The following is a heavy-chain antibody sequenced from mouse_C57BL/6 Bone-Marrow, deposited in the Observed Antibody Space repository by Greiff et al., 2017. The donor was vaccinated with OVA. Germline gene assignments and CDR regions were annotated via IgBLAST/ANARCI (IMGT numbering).Heavy chain of an antibody. V-gene: IGHV1-81*01. Sequence: QVQLQQSGAELARPGASVKLSCKASGYTFTSYGISWVKQRTGQGLEWIGEIYPRSGNTYYNEKFKGKATLTADKFSSTAYMELRSLTSEDSAVYFCARERITTSAYWGQGTLVTVSA. CDR3: ARERITTSAY. CDR1: GYTFTSYG. D-gene: IGHD1-1*01. J-gene: IGHJ3*01. CDR2: IYPRSGNT.